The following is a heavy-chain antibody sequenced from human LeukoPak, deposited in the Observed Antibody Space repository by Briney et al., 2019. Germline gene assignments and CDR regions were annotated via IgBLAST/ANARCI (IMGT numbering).Heavy chain of an antibody. CDR2: IIPIFGTA. D-gene: IGHD3-10*01. J-gene: IGHJ3*02. CDR1: GGTFSSYA. CDR3: ARASEVLLWFGDVGERQKNDAFGI. Sequence: SVKVSCKASGGTFSSYAISWVRQAPGQGLEWMGGIIPIFGTANYAQKFQGRVTITADKSTSTAYMELSSLRSEDTAVYYCARASEVLLWFGDVGERQKNDAFGIWGQGTMVTVSS. V-gene: IGHV1-69*06.